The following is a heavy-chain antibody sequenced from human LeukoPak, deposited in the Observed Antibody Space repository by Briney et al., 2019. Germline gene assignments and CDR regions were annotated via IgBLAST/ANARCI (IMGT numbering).Heavy chain of an antibody. CDR3: ARVGAVPAANRNMDV. Sequence: SETLSLTCAGYGGSFSGYYWSWIRQPPGKGLEWIGEINHSGSTNYNPSLKSRVTISVDTSKNQFSLKMSCVTAADTAVYYCARVGAVPAANRNMDVWGKGTTVTVSS. D-gene: IGHD2-2*01. CDR1: GGSFSGYY. CDR2: INHSGST. J-gene: IGHJ6*03. V-gene: IGHV4-34*01.